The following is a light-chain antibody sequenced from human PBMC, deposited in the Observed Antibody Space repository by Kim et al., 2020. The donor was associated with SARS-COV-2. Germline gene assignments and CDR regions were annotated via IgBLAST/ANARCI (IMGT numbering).Light chain of an antibody. J-gene: IGKJ1*01. V-gene: IGKV1-5*01. Sequence: ASVGDRVTITCRASQSLGTWLAWYQQKPGKAPKLLIHAASTLESGVPSRFSGSASGTEFTLTISSLQPDDFATYYCQQYTTSSGTFGQGTKVYIK. CDR3: QQYTTSSGT. CDR2: AAS. CDR1: QSLGTW.